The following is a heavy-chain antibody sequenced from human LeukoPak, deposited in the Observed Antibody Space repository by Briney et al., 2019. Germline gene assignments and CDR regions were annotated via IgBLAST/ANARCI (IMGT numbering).Heavy chain of an antibody. CDR1: GGSFSGYY. Sequence: SETLSLTCAVYGGSFSGYYWSWIRQPPGKGLEWIGEINHSGSTNYNPSLKSRVTISVDTSKNQFSLKLSSVTAADTAVYYCARFGSYSAFDYWGQGTLVTVSS. V-gene: IGHV4-34*01. CDR2: INHSGST. J-gene: IGHJ4*02. CDR3: ARFGSYSAFDY. D-gene: IGHD1-26*01.